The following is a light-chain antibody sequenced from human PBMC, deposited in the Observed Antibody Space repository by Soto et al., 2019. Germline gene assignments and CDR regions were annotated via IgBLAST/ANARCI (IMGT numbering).Light chain of an antibody. Sequence: EIVFTQSPATLSVSPGERVTLSWRASQSVSSNLAWYQQKPGQAPRLLIYGASTRATGIPARLSGSGSGTEFTLTIRSLQSEDFAVYYCQQYGSSGTFGQGTKVDIK. J-gene: IGKJ1*01. CDR3: QQYGSSGT. CDR2: GAS. CDR1: QSVSSN. V-gene: IGKV3D-15*01.